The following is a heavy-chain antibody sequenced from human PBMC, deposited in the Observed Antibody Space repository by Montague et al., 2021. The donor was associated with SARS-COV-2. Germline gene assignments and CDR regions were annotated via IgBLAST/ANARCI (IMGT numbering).Heavy chain of an antibody. CDR2: ISSSSSHI. V-gene: IGHV3-21*01. Sequence: SLRLSCAASGFTFSSYSMDWVRQAPGKGLEWVSSISSSSSHIYYADSVKGRFTISRDNAKNSLYLQMNNLRAEDTAVYYCARDPLDYGLWSSGSYYNAYYYYYGMDVWGQGTTVTVSS. J-gene: IGHJ6*02. CDR1: GFTFSSYS. CDR3: ARDPLDYGLWSSGSYYNAYYYYYGMDV. D-gene: IGHD3-10*01.